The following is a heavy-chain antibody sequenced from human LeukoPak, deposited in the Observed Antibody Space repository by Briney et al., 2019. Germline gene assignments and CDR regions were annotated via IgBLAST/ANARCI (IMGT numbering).Heavy chain of an antibody. CDR3: PGEWARRGNSPGHWICVL. CDR2: ICSSGSA. V-gene: IGHV4-4*07. J-gene: IGHJ2*01. CDR1: GTSISGHY. D-gene: IGHD4-23*01. Sequence: SGTLSLTCTVSGTSISGHYWSWIRQPAGKGLDCIGRICSSGSARYNPSLTRRVSMSGGTSKNQLSLKLSSLTAADTAGMYFPGEWARRGNSPGHWICVLWGRGTLVTVSS.